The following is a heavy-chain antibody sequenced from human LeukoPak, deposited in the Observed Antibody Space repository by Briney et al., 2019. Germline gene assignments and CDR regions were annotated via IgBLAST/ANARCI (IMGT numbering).Heavy chain of an antibody. D-gene: IGHD1-1*01. Sequence: TSETLSLTCAVYGGSFSGYYWTWIRQPPGKGLEWIGSIYHSGSTYYNPSLKSRVTISVDTSKNQFSLKLSSVTAADTAVYYCARGKSTTGTTLKIYYYYMDVWGKGTTVTVSS. CDR2: IYHSGST. V-gene: IGHV4-34*01. CDR3: ARGKSTTGTTLKIYYYYMDV. CDR1: GGSFSGYY. J-gene: IGHJ6*03.